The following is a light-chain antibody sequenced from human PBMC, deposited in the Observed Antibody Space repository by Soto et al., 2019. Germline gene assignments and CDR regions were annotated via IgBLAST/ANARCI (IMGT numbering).Light chain of an antibody. J-gene: IGLJ2*01. CDR2: GNI. CDR3: QSYDSSLSGSV. CDR1: SSNIGAGYD. Sequence: QSVLTQPPSVSGAPGQRVTISCTGSSSNIGAGYDVHWYQQLPGTAPKLLIYGNINRPSGVPDRFSGSKSGASASLAITGLQAEDEADYYCQSYDSSLSGSVFGGGTKLTAL. V-gene: IGLV1-40*01.